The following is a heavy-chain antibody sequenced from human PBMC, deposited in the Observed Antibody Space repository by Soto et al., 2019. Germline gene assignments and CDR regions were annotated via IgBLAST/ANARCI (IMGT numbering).Heavy chain of an antibody. CDR2: IFHNGHA. CDR3: ATLPVPASRHIDFDY. Sequence: PSETLSLTXSVSGGAINTENYYWGWIRQSPGQGLEWIGSIFHNGHANYNPSLKGRVTISQDMSKNQFFLTLTSLTAADTAVYYCATLPVPASRHIDFDYWGQGALVTVSS. V-gene: IGHV4-39*01. D-gene: IGHD3-10*01. J-gene: IGHJ4*02. CDR1: GGAINTENYY.